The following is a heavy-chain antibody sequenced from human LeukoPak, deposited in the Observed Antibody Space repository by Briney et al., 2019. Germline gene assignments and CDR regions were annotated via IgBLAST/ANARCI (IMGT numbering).Heavy chain of an antibody. J-gene: IGHJ4*02. CDR1: GYTFTSYG. D-gene: IGHD5-12*01. V-gene: IGHV1-18*01. CDR3: ARGPPLIVATTETPDY. CDR2: ISAYNGNT. Sequence: ASVKVSCKASGYTFTSYGISWVRQAPGQGLEWMGWISAYNGNTNYAQKVQGRVTMTTDKSTSTAYMELSRLRSDDTAVYYCARGPPLIVATTETPDYWGQGTLVTVSS.